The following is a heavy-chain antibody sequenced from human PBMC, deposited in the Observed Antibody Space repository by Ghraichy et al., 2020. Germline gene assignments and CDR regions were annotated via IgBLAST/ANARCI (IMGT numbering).Heavy chain of an antibody. Sequence: ESLNISCAVYGGSFSGYYWSWIRQPPGKGLEWIGEINHSGSTNYNPSLKSRVTISVDTSKNQFSLKLSSVTAADTAVYYCARDRYDFWSGYSDYWGQGTLVTVSS. D-gene: IGHD3-3*01. CDR1: GGSFSGYY. J-gene: IGHJ4*02. CDR3: ARDRYDFWSGYSDY. CDR2: INHSGST. V-gene: IGHV4-34*01.